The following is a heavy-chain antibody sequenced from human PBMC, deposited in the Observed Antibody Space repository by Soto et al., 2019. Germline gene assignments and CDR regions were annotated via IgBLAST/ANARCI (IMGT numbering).Heavy chain of an antibody. D-gene: IGHD5-12*01. CDR2: IYYSGST. CDR1: GGSISSYY. CDR3: ASLYSGYEGFDY. J-gene: IGHJ4*02. Sequence: SETLSLTCTVSGGSISSYYWSWIRQPPGKGLEWIGYIYYSGSTNYNPSLKSRVTISVDTSKNQFSLKLSSVTAADTAVYYCASLYSGYEGFDYWGQGTLVTVSS. V-gene: IGHV4-59*08.